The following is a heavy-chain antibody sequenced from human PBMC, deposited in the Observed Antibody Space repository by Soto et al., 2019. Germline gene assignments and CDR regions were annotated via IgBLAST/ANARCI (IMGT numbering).Heavy chain of an antibody. V-gene: IGHV3-7*01. CDR1: GFTFGNQW. CDR3: ARGPF. Sequence: EVQLVESGGGVVQPGGSLRLSCAVSGFTFGNQWMSWVRQAPGKGLEWVANINQDGSAKSQVDSVEGRFTISRDNAKNSLYLQMNSLRVEDTAVYYCARGPFWGQGTLVTVSS. J-gene: IGHJ4*02. CDR2: INQDGSAK. D-gene: IGHD3-3*02.